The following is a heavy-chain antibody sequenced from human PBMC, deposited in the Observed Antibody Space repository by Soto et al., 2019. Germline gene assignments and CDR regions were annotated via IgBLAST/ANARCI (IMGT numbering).Heavy chain of an antibody. D-gene: IGHD2-21*02. CDR2: TNTVGNFS. J-gene: IGHJ3*01. V-gene: IGHV3-21*01. CDR3: AAEGDSLKKGAFDL. CDR1: GFTFRRFT. Sequence: RRLSFVGSGFTFRRFTMNWVRRAPWKVLEWVASTNTVGNFSYYADSVKGRFAISRDNANDSLFLQMNSLRAEDTAAYYCAAEGDSLKKGAFDLWDQGTLVTVSS.